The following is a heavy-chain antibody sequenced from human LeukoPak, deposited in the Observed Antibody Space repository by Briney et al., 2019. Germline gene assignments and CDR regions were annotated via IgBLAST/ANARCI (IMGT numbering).Heavy chain of an antibody. CDR1: GGSLSSGSYY. V-gene: IGHV4-39*02. Sequence: SETLSLTCTVSGGSLSSGSYYWGWIRQPPGKGLEWIGSIYYNGDTYYNPSLKSRITISIDTSKNHFSLKLSSVTAADTAVYYCARLGAGPTYYDFWSGYSSFYFDYWGQGTLVTVSS. CDR3: ARLGAGPTYYDFWSGYSSFYFDY. D-gene: IGHD3-3*01. CDR2: IYYNGDT. J-gene: IGHJ4*02.